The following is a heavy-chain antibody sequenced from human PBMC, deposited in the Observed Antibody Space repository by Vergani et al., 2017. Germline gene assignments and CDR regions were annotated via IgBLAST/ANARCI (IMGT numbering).Heavy chain of an antibody. CDR3: AKDRAVAGTGVGDY. CDR1: GFTFDDYA. D-gene: IGHD6-19*01. V-gene: IGHV3-9*01. J-gene: IGHJ4*02. Sequence: EVQLVESGGGLVQPGRSLRLSCAASGFTFDDYAMHWVRQAPGKGLEWVSGISWNSGSIGYADSVKGRFTISRDNAKNTLYLQMNSLRAEDTAVYYCAKDRAVAGTGVGDYWGQGTLVTVSS. CDR2: ISWNSGSI.